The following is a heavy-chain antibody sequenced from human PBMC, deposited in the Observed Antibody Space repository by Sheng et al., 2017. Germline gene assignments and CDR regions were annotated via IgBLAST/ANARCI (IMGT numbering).Heavy chain of an antibody. CDR2: IRSKAYGGTT. J-gene: IGHJ6*02. Sequence: EVQLVESGGGLVQPGRSLRLSCTASGFTFGDYAMSWVRQAPGKGLEWVGFIRSKAYGGTTEYAASVKGRFTISRDDSKSIAYLQMNSLKTEDTAVYYCTRDLLRFLEWYTRTGLTYYYYGMDVWDQGP. D-gene: IGHD3-3*01. V-gene: IGHV3-49*04. CDR1: GFTFGDYA. CDR3: TRDLLRFLEWYTRTGLTYYYYGMDV.